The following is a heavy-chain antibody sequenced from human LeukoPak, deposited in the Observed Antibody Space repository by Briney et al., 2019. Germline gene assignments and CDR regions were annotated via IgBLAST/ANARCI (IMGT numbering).Heavy chain of an antibody. CDR2: ISGSGDNT. Sequence: GGSLRLSCTASGFTFSRNGMTWVRQAPGKGLEWVSTISGSGDNTYYADSVKGRFTISRDNSKNTLYLQMNSLRAEDTAVYYCAKVTYGSGTYGAFDYWGQGTLVTVSS. V-gene: IGHV3-23*01. D-gene: IGHD3-10*01. CDR3: AKVTYGSGTYGAFDY. CDR1: GFTFSRNG. J-gene: IGHJ4*02.